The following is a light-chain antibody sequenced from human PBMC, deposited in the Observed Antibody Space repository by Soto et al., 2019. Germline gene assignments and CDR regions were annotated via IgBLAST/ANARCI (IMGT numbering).Light chain of an antibody. V-gene: IGKV3-20*01. CDR2: GAS. CDR1: QSVSSSY. J-gene: IGKJ5*01. CDR3: QHYCSSLT. Sequence: EIVLTQSPGTLSLSPGERATLSCRASQSVSSSYLAWYQQKPGQAPRLLIYGASNRATGIPDRFSGSGSGTDFTLTISRLEPEDFAVHYCQHYCSSLTFAQ.